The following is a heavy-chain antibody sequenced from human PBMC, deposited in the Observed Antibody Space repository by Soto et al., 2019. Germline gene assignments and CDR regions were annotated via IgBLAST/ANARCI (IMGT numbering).Heavy chain of an antibody. D-gene: IGHD3-3*01. CDR1: GFTFSSYA. Sequence: GGSLRLSCSASGFTFSSYAMHWVRQAPGKGLEYVSAISSNGGSTYYADSVKGRFTISRDNSKNTLYLQMSSLRAEDTAVYYCVIGDDFWSGYYHAFDIWGQGTMVTVSS. CDR3: VIGDDFWSGYYHAFDI. J-gene: IGHJ3*02. V-gene: IGHV3-64D*08. CDR2: ISSNGGST.